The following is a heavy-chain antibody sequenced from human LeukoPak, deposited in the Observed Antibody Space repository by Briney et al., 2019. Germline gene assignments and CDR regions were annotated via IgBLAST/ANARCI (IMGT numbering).Heavy chain of an antibody. V-gene: IGHV1-2*06. CDR3: ARDYCSSTSCLFDC. CDR2: INPNSGDT. D-gene: IGHD2-2*01. J-gene: IGHJ4*02. CDR1: GYTYTGDH. Sequence: GASVKVSCKASGYTYTGDHMHWVRQAAGQGLEWMGRINPNSGDTNYAQKFQGRVTMTRDTSISTAYMELSRLRSDDTAVYYCARDYCSSTSCLFDCWGQGTLVTVSS.